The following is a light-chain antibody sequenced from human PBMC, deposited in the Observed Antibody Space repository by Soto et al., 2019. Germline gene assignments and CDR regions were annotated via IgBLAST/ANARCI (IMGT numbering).Light chain of an antibody. CDR2: GAS. V-gene: IGKV3-15*01. J-gene: IGKJ2*01. Sequence: EIVMTQSPPTLSVSPGERATLFCRASQSVDSDLAWYQQKTGQAPRLLIYGASTRAAGIPARFSGSGSGTEFTLTISSLQSEDLAIYYCQQYKNWPPYTFGQGTKLDI. CDR3: QQYKNWPPYT. CDR1: QSVDSD.